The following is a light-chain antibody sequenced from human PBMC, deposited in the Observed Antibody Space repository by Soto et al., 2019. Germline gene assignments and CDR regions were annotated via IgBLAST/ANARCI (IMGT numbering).Light chain of an antibody. Sequence: EIVLTQSPATLSLSPGERATLSCRASQSIRTYLAWYQQKPGRAPRLLIYDASNRATGIPARFSGSGSGTDFTLTISSLEPEDFAVYYCQQRSNRPPGYTFGQGTKLEIK. CDR2: DAS. CDR3: QQRSNRPPGYT. J-gene: IGKJ2*01. CDR1: QSIRTY. V-gene: IGKV3-11*01.